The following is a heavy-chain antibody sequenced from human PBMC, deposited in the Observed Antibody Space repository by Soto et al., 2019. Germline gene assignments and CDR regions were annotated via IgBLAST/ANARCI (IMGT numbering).Heavy chain of an antibody. Sequence: QVQLVESGGGLVKPGGSLRLSCAASGFTFSDYYMNWIRQAPGKGLEWVSYISGGDTIYYADSVKGRFTISRDNAKNSLYLQMNRLRADDTAVYYCARGYSYYDYWGQGTLVTVSS. D-gene: IGHD5-18*01. V-gene: IGHV3-11*01. J-gene: IGHJ4*02. CDR2: ISGGDTI. CDR3: ARGYSYYDY. CDR1: GFTFSDYY.